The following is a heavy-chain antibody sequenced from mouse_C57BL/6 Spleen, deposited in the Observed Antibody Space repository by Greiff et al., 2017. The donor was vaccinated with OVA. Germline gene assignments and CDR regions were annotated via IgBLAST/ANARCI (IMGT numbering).Heavy chain of an antibody. D-gene: IGHD2-5*01. CDR3: TRVDYSNYEDYAKDY. V-gene: IGHV5-9-1*02. CDR1: GFTFSCYA. Sequence: EVNVVESGEGLVKPGGSLKLSCAASGFTFSCYAMSWVRQTPEKRLEWVAYISSGGDYFYYADTVKSRFTISRDNDRNTLYLQMRSLNSEDTAMYYCTRVDYSNYEDYAKDYWGQGASVTVSS. J-gene: IGHJ4*01. CDR2: ISSGGDYF.